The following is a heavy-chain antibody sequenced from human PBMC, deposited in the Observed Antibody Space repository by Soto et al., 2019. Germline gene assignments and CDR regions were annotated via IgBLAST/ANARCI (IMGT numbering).Heavy chain of an antibody. CDR1: GGSVRSDSHY. V-gene: IGHV4-61*01. CDR2: IYYGGST. Sequence: QVQLQESGPGLVKPSETLSLTCTVSGGSVRSDSHYWSWIRQPPGKGLEWIGYIYYGGSTNYNPSLKSRVTISVDTSKNQFSLRLTSVTAADTAMYYCARGNWMWDYWGRGTLVTVSS. CDR3: ARGNWMWDY. D-gene: IGHD1-20*01. J-gene: IGHJ4*02.